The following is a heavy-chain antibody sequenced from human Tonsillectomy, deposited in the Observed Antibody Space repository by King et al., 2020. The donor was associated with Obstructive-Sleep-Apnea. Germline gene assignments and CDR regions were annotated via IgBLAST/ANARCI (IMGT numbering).Heavy chain of an antibody. V-gene: IGHV3-30-3*01. CDR2: ISYDGSNK. CDR1: GFTFSSYA. CDR3: ARDQYNSHFDY. D-gene: IGHD1-1*01. Sequence: VQLVESGGGVVQPGRSLRLSCAASGFTFSSYAMHWVRQAPGKGLEWVAVISYDGSNKYYADSVKGRFTISRDNSKNTLYLQMNSLRAEDTAVYYCARDQYNSHFDYWGQGTLVTVSS. J-gene: IGHJ4*02.